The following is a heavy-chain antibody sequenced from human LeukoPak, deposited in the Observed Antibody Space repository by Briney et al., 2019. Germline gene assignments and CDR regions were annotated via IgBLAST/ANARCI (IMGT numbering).Heavy chain of an antibody. Sequence: SETLSLTCTVSGGSISCYYWIWIRQPPGKGLEWIGYIYYSGSTNYNPSLKSRVTISVDTSKNQFSLKLSSVTAADTAVYYCARGGWSAAGFDPWGQGTLVTVSS. CDR3: ARGGWSAAGFDP. D-gene: IGHD6-19*01. V-gene: IGHV4-59*01. CDR2: IYYSGST. J-gene: IGHJ5*02. CDR1: GGSISCYY.